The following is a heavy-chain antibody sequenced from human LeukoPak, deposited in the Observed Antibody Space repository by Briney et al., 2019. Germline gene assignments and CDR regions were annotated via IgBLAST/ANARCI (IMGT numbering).Heavy chain of an antibody. Sequence: ASVKVSCKSSGYTFTSYAMHWVRQASGQRLEWMGWINAGNGNTKYSQKFQGRVTITRDTSASTAYMELSSLRSEDTAVYYCARDYYDSSGYLGYWGQGTLVTVSS. CDR1: GYTFTSYA. V-gene: IGHV1-3*01. CDR2: INAGNGNT. CDR3: ARDYYDSSGYLGY. D-gene: IGHD3-22*01. J-gene: IGHJ4*02.